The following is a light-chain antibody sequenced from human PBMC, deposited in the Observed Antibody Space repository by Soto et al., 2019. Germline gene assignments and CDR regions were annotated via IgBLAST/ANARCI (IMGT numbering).Light chain of an antibody. V-gene: IGKV1-5*03. CDR1: QTISSW. CDR3: QHYNSYSEA. J-gene: IGKJ1*01. Sequence: DIQMTQSPSTLSGSVGGRVTITCRASQTISSWLAWYQQKPGKAPKLLIYKASTLKSGVPSRFSGSGSGTEFTLTISSRQPDDFATYYCQHYNSYSEAFGQGTKVELK. CDR2: KAS.